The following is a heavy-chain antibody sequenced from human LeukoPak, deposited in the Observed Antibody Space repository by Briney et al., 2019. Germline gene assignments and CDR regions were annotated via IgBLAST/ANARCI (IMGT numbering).Heavy chain of an antibody. D-gene: IGHD6-13*01. J-gene: IGHJ4*02. CDR3: ARIFPGIAPTGGRRKYYFDY. CDR2: INHSGST. CDR1: GGSFSGYY. Sequence: PSETLSLTCAVYGGSFSGYYWSWIRQPPGKGLEWIGEINHSGSTNYNPSLKSRVTISVDTSKNQFSLKLSSVTAADTAVYYCARIFPGIAPTGGRRKYYFDYWGQGTLVTVSS. V-gene: IGHV4-34*01.